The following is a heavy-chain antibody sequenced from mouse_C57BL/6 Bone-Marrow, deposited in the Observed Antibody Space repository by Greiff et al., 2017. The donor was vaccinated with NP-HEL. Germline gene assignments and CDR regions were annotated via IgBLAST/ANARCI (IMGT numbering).Heavy chain of an antibody. V-gene: IGHV2-6-1*01. Sequence: QVQLKESGPGLVAPSQSLSITCTVSGFSLTSYGVHWVRQPPGKGLEWLVVIWSDGSTTYNSALKSRLSISKDNSKSQVFLKMNSLQTDDTAIYYCARHLDSSGEGGFAYWGQGTLVTVSA. J-gene: IGHJ3*01. CDR2: IWSDGST. CDR1: GFSLTSYG. CDR3: ARHLDSSGEGGFAY. D-gene: IGHD3-2*02.